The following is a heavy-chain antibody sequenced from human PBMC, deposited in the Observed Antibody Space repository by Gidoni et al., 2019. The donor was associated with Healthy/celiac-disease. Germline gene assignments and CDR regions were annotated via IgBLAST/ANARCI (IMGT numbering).Heavy chain of an antibody. V-gene: IGHV3-30-3*01. CDR3: ARDIEEQLVLAPFDY. Sequence: QVQLVESGGVVVQPGRSLRLSCAASGFTFSSYAMHWVRQAPGKGLEWVAVISYDGSNKYYADSVKGRFTISRDNSKNTLYLQMNSLRAEDTAVYYCARDIEEQLVLAPFDYWGQGTLVTVSS. CDR1: GFTFSSYA. J-gene: IGHJ4*02. D-gene: IGHD6-13*01. CDR2: ISYDGSNK.